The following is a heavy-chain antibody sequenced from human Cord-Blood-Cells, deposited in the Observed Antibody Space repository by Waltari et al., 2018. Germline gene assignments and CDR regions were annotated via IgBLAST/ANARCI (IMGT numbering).Heavy chain of an antibody. Sequence: QVQLGQSGAEVKKPGSSVKVSCKASGGTFSSYAVSWVRQAPGQGLEWMGGIIPIFGTANYAQKFQGRVTITADESTSTAYMELSSLRSEDTAVYYCARAGYCSSTSCYNIAYYYYGMDVWGQGP. D-gene: IGHD2-2*01. V-gene: IGHV1-69*12. CDR1: GGTFSSYA. J-gene: IGHJ6*02. CDR3: ARAGYCSSTSCYNIAYYYYGMDV. CDR2: IIPIFGTA.